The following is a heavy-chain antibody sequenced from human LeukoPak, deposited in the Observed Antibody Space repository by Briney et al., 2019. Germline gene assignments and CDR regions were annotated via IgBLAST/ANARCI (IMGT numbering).Heavy chain of an antibody. J-gene: IGHJ4*02. D-gene: IGHD3-10*01. CDR1: VYSISTGFN. CDR2: ISHSGST. CDR3: PKGYYGSVSYYTGNYFDY. Sequence: SETLSLTCAVSVYSISTGFNWGWIRQSPGKGLEWIGSISHSGSTHYNPSLKRRGTISLDTSNNEFSLSLSSVTAADTALYICPKGYYGSVSYYTGNYFDYWGQGTLVTVSS. V-gene: IGHV4-38-2*01.